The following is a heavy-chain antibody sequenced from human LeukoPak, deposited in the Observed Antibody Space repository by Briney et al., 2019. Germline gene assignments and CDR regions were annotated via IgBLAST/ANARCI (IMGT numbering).Heavy chain of an antibody. CDR1: GFTFSSYW. V-gene: IGHV3-7*01. D-gene: IGHD6-13*01. CDR3: ARVPGRSIGYSSSWYPPNYYMDV. Sequence: GGSLRLSCAASGFTFSSYWMSWVRQAPGKGLEWVANIKQDGSEKYYVDSVKGRFTISRDNAKNSLYLQMNSLRAEDTAVYYCARVPGRSIGYSSSWYPPNYYMDVWGKGTTVTVSS. J-gene: IGHJ6*03. CDR2: IKQDGSEK.